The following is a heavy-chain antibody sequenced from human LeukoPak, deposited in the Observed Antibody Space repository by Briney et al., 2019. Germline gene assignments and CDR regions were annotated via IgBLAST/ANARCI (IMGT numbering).Heavy chain of an antibody. Sequence: GGSLRLSCAASGFTFSSYWMHWVRQAPGKGLVWVSRINSDGSSTSYADSVKGRFTISRDNAKNTLYLQMNSLRAEDTAVYYCAWAEIYGDQGGYWGQGTLVTVSS. D-gene: IGHD4-17*01. V-gene: IGHV3-74*01. CDR1: GFTFSSYW. CDR3: AWAEIYGDQGGY. CDR2: INSDGSST. J-gene: IGHJ4*02.